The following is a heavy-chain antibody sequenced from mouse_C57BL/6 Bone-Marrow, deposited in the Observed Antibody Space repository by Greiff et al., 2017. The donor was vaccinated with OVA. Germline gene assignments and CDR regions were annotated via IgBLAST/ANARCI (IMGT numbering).Heavy chain of an antibody. V-gene: IGHV1-82*01. CDR2: IYPGDGDT. Sequence: QVQLKQPGPELVKPGASVKISCKASGYAFSSSWMNWVKQRPGKGLEWIGRIYPGDGDTNYNGKFKGKATLTADKSSSTAYMQLSSLTSADSAVYVCARKQLRSYAMDYWGQGTSVTVSS. CDR3: ARKQLRSYAMDY. D-gene: IGHD3-2*02. CDR1: GYAFSSSW. J-gene: IGHJ4*01.